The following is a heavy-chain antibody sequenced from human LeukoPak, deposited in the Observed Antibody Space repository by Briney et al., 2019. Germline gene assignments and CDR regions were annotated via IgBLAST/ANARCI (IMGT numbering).Heavy chain of an antibody. CDR3: ARIPRGYDNDY. CDR2: INHSGST. J-gene: IGHJ4*02. CDR1: GESFSGYY. Sequence: SETLSLTCAVYGESFSGYYWSWIRQPPGKGLEWIGEINHSGSTNYNPSLKSRVTISVDTSKNQFSLKLSSVTAADTAVYYCARIPRGYDNDYWGQGTLVTVSS. V-gene: IGHV4-34*01. D-gene: IGHD5-12*01.